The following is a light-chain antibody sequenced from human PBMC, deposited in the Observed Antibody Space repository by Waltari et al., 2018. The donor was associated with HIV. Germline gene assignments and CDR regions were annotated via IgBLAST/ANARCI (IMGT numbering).Light chain of an antibody. J-gene: IGKJ1*01. CDR3: MQALQTPRT. CDR2: LGS. CDR1: QSLLHSNGYNY. V-gene: IGKV2-28*01. Sequence: DIVMTQSPLSLSVTPGEPASISCRSSQSLLHSNGYNYLNWYLQKPGQSPQLLIFLGSNRASGVPDRFSGSGSGTYFTLKISRVEAEDVGVYYCMQALQTPRTFGQGTKVEIK.